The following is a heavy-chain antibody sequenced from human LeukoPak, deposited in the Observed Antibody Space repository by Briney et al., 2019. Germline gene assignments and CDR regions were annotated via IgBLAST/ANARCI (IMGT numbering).Heavy chain of an antibody. V-gene: IGHV1-8*03. CDR1: GYTFTIYD. D-gene: IGHD2-15*01. J-gene: IGHJ6*03. CDR2: MNTNSGNT. CDR3: ARWVVVAANGGYYMDV. Sequence: ASVKLSCKASGYTFTIYDINWVRQPTGPGLELMGWMNTNSGNTGYAQKFQGRVTITRNTSISTAYMELSSLRSEDTAVYYCARWVVVAANGGYYMDVWGKGTTVTVSS.